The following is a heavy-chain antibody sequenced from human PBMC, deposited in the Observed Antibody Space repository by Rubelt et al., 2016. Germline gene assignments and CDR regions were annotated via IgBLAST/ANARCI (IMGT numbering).Heavy chain of an antibody. V-gene: IGHV3-74*01. D-gene: IGHD1-1*01. J-gene: IGHJ6*02. Sequence: EVQLVESGGGLVQPGGSLRLSCAASGFTFTNYWTHWVRQAPGKGLVWISRISTDGRSTSYADSVKGRFTISRGNAKNTLYLQMNSLRGEDTAVYYCAKVRTGTTALTYYYYGMDVWGQGTTVTVSS. CDR1: GFTFTNYW. CDR3: AKVRTGTTALTYYYYGMDV. CDR2: ISTDGRST.